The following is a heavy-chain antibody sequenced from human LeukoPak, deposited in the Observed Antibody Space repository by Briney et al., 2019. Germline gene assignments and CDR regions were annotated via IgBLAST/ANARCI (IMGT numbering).Heavy chain of an antibody. J-gene: IGHJ4*02. CDR1: GYTFTGYY. Sequence: ASVKVSCKASGYTFTGYYMHWVRQAPGQGLEWMGWINPNSGGTNFAQKFQGRVTMTRDMSTSTVYMELSSLRSEDTAVYYCARDPHGDYFDYWGQGTLVTVSS. D-gene: IGHD4-17*01. CDR2: INPNSGGT. CDR3: ARDPHGDYFDY. V-gene: IGHV1-2*02.